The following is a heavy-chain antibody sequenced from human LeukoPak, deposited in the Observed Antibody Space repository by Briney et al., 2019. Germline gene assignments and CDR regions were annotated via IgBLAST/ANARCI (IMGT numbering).Heavy chain of an antibody. Sequence: GGSLRLSCAASGFTFSSYAMSWVRQAPGKGLEWVSAISGSGGSTYYADSVKGRFTISRDNSKNTLYLQMNSLRAEDTAVYYRAKDLRGGGAYFDYWGQGTLVTVSS. V-gene: IGHV3-23*01. CDR2: ISGSGGST. CDR3: AKDLRGGGAYFDY. J-gene: IGHJ4*02. D-gene: IGHD3-16*01. CDR1: GFTFSSYA.